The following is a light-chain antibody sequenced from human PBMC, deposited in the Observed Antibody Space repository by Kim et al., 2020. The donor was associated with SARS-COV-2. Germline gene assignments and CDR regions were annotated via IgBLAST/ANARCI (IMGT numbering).Light chain of an antibody. CDR1: QPISTF. V-gene: IGKV1-39*01. Sequence: DIQMTQSPSSLSASVGDRVTITCRASQPISTFLNWYQQKPGKAPKLLIYAASSVDSGVPSRFSGSGSGTHFTLTISGLQPEDFATYFCQQRSTSPPYTFGEGTKREI. J-gene: IGKJ2*01. CDR3: QQRSTSPPYT. CDR2: AAS.